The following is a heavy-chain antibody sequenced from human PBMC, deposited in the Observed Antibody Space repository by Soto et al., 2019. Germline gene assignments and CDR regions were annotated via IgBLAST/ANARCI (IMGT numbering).Heavy chain of an antibody. J-gene: IGHJ6*02. CDR2: IYYSGST. D-gene: IGHD4-17*01. CDR1: GGSISSGGYY. V-gene: IGHV4-31*03. CDR3: ARSWDDYGEFYGMDV. Sequence: QVQLQESGPGLVKPSQTLSLTCTVSGGSISSGGYYWSWIRQHPGKGLEWIGYIYYSGSTYYNPSLKSRVTISVDTSKNQFSLKLSSVTAADTAVYYCARSWDDYGEFYGMDVWGQGTTVTVSS.